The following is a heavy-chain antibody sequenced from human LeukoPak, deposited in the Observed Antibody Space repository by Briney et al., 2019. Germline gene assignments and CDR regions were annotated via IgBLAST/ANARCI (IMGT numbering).Heavy chain of an antibody. J-gene: IGHJ4*02. CDR1: GGSISSYY. D-gene: IGHD5-24*01. CDR2: IYYSGST. Sequence: SETLSLTCTVSGGSISSYYWSWIRQPPGKGLEWIGYIYYSGSTNYNPSLKSRVTISVDTSKNQFSLKLSSVTAADTAVYYCARDLGGRDGYSYEPLGYWGQGTLVTVSS. V-gene: IGHV4-59*01. CDR3: ARDLGGRDGYSYEPLGY.